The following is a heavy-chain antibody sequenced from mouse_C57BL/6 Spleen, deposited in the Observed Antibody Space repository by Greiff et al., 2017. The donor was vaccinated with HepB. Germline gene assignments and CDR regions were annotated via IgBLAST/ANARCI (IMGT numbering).Heavy chain of an antibody. CDR2: IYWDDDK. J-gene: IGHJ4*01. V-gene: IGHV8-12*01. CDR1: GFSLSTSGMG. Sequence: QVTLKVCGPGILQSSQTLSLTCSFSGFSLSTSGMGVSWIRQPSGKGLEWLAHIYWDDDKRYNPSLKSRLTISKDTSRNQVFLKITSVDTADTATYYCARRVLNYGSSYAMDYWGQGTSVTVSS. CDR3: ARRVLNYGSSYAMDY. D-gene: IGHD1-1*01.